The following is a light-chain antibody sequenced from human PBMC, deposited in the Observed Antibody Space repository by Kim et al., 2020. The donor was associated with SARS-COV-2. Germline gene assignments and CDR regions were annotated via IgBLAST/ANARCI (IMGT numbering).Light chain of an antibody. CDR3: YSFTSSTTWV. V-gene: IGLV2-18*02. CDR2: EVS. Sequence: GPFVTIACTGTSRDVGSYNRVSWYQQPPGTAPKLMIYEVSNRPSGVPDRFSGSKSGNTASLTISGLQAEDEADYYCYSFTSSTTWVFGGGTKLTVL. CDR1: SRDVGSYNR. J-gene: IGLJ3*02.